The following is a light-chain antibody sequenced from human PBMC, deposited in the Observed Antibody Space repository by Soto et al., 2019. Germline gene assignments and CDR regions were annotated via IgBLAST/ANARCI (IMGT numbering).Light chain of an antibody. CDR1: SSDIGGYNF. Sequence: QYALTQPASVSGSPGQSITISCSGTSSDIGGYNFVSWYQQHPGKAPKLIIYDVTNRPSGISHRFSGSKSGNTASLTISGLQVDDEADYYCSSYRSSATLPVFGGGTKVTVL. CDR2: DVT. J-gene: IGLJ3*02. V-gene: IGLV2-14*03. CDR3: SSYRSSATLPV.